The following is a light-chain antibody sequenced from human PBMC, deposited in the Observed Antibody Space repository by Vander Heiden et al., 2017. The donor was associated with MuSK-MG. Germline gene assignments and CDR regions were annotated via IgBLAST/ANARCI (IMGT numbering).Light chain of an antibody. J-gene: IGKJ2*01. CDR2: GAS. V-gene: IGKV3-20*01. CDR1: QGVLGSY. Sequence: ETVLTQSPGTLSLSPGEGVTLSCRASQGVLGSYLAWYQQKPGQAPRRLIDGASSSANGSPDRFSGSGYETDFTLTSSSREPEDFAVYYAQQDCTSSTFGQGTKLDI. CDR3: QQDCTSST.